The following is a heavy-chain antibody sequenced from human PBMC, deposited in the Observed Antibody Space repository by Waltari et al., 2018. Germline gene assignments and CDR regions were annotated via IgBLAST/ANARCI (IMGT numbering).Heavy chain of an antibody. V-gene: IGHV3-23*01. J-gene: IGHJ4*02. D-gene: IGHD6-19*01. CDR2: IRGSCGST. CDR1: GFTFSSYA. CDR3: AKDYSSGWYYFDY. Sequence: EVQLLESGGGLVQPGGSLRLSCAASGFTFSSYAMSWVRRAPGKGRVGGSAIRGSCGSTYYADSVKGRFTISRDNSKNTLYLQMNSLRAEDTAVYYCAKDYSSGWYYFDYWGQGTLVTVSS.